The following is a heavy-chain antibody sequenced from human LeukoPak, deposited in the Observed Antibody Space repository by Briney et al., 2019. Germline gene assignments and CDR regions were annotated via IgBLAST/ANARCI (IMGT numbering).Heavy chain of an antibody. D-gene: IGHD3-10*02. V-gene: IGHV4-59*01. CDR1: GGSISSYY. Sequence: SETLSLTCTVSGGSISSYYWSWIRQPPGKGLEWIGYIYYSGSTNYNPSLKSRVTISVDTSKNQFSLKLSSVTAADTAVYYCARERSVFGDYYYGMDVWGQGTTVTASS. CDR2: IYYSGST. CDR3: ARERSVFGDYYYGMDV. J-gene: IGHJ6*02.